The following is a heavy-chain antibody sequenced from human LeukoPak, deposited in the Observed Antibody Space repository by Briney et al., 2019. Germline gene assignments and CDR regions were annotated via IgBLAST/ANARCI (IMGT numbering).Heavy chain of an antibody. J-gene: IGHJ4*02. CDR2: ISYDGSNK. D-gene: IGHD1-1*01. CDR1: GFTFSSYA. CDR3: ARARIPKRSSLDY. Sequence: GGSLRLSCAASGFTFSSYAMHWVRQAPGKGLEWVAVISYDGSNKYYADSVKGRFTISRDNSKNALYLQMNSLRAEDTAVYYCARARIPKRSSLDYWGQGTLVTVSS. V-gene: IGHV3-30*04.